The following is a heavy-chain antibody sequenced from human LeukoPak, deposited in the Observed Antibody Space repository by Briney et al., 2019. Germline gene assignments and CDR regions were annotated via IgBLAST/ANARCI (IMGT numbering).Heavy chain of an antibody. J-gene: IGHJ4*02. V-gene: IGHV3-48*04. Sequence: PGGSLRLSCAASGFTFSTHDVNWVRQAPGKGREWVSFINSRSSTIYYADSVKGRFTISRDNAKNSLYLQMNSLRAEDTAVYYCAKDDYSYYFDYWGQGTLVTVSS. CDR3: AKDDYSYYFDY. CDR1: GFTFSTHD. CDR2: INSRSSTI. D-gene: IGHD2-15*01.